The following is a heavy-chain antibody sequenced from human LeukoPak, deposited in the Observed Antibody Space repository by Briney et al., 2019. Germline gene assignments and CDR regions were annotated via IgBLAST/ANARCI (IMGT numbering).Heavy chain of an antibody. CDR1: GGSFSGYY. J-gene: IGHJ5*02. V-gene: IGHV4-34*01. CDR3: ARDKAADGDYSNWFDP. D-gene: IGHD4-17*01. CDR2: INHSGST. Sequence: PSETLSLTCAVYGGSFSGYYWSWIRQPPGKGLEWIGEINHSGSTNYNPSLKSRVTISVDTSKNQFSLKLSSVTAADTAVYYCARDKAADGDYSNWFDPWGQGTLVTVSS.